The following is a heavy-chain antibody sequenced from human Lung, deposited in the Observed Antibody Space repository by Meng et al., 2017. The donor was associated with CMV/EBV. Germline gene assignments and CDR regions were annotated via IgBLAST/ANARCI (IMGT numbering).Heavy chain of an antibody. V-gene: IGHV4-39*07. Sequence: LXCTVSDDSISSNIYYWGWIRQPPGKGLEWIGNIHNSGSSFHNPSLKGRVSISIDMSRKQFSLTLNSVTAADTAVYYCSKGVYLDGSGFRRSYSEFWXQGTXVTVSS. D-gene: IGHD3-22*01. CDR3: SKGVYLDGSGFRRSYSEF. J-gene: IGHJ4*02. CDR1: DDSISSNIYY. CDR2: IHNSGSS.